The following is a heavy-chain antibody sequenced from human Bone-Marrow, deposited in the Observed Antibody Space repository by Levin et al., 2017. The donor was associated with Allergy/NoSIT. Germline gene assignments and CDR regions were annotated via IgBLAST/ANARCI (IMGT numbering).Heavy chain of an antibody. CDR2: IYHSAST. J-gene: IGHJ5*02. CDR1: GDSISSGGYS. D-gene: IGHD6-19*01. Sequence: SCAVSGDSISSGGYSWTWNRQPPGKGLEWIGYIYHSASTYYNPSLKSRVTISVDRSKNQFSLRLSSVTAADTAVYYCVRGLAGNWFDPWGQGTLVTVSS. CDR3: VRGLAGNWFDP. V-gene: IGHV4-30-2*01.